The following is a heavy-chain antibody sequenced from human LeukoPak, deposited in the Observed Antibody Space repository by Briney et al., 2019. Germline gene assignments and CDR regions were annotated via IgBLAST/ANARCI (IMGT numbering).Heavy chain of an antibody. J-gene: IGHJ4*02. V-gene: IGHV3-48*03. Sequence: GGSLRLSCAASGFTLSSYEMNWVRQAPGKGLEWVSYISSSGSTIYYADSVKGRFTISRDNAKNSLYLQMNSLRAEDTAVYYCARGPLGYCSGGSCWVYYFDYWGQGTLVTVSS. CDR3: ARGPLGYCSGGSCWVYYFDY. D-gene: IGHD2-15*01. CDR1: GFTLSSYE. CDR2: ISSSGSTI.